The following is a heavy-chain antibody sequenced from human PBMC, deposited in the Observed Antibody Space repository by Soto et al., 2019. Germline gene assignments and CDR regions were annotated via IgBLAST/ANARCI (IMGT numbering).Heavy chain of an antibody. CDR1: GFTFDDYA. J-gene: IGHJ3*02. V-gene: IGHV3-9*01. CDR2: ISWNSGSI. D-gene: IGHD3-10*01. Sequence: EVQLVESGGGLVQPGRSLRLSCAASGFTFDDYAMHWVRQAPGKGLEWVSGISWNSGSIGYADSVKGRFTISRDNAKNSLYLQMNSLRAEDTALYYCAKEAGGYAFDIWGQGTMVTVSS. CDR3: AKEAGGYAFDI.